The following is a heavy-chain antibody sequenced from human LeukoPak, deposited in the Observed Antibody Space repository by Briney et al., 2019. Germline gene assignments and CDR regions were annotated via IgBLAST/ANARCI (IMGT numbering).Heavy chain of an antibody. CDR3: ARGNRPPDY. CDR1: GFTFSDYY. CDR2: ISGSSKYI. V-gene: IGHV3-11*06. Sequence: PGGSLRLSCAASGFTFSDYYMSWIRQAPGKGLEWVSYISGSSKYINYADSVKGRFTISRDNAKNSLYLQMNSLRAEDTAVYYCARGNRPPDYWGQGTLFTVSS. J-gene: IGHJ4*02.